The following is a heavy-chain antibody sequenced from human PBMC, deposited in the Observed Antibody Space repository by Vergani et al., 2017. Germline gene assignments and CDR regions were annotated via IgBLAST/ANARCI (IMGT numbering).Heavy chain of an antibody. J-gene: IGHJ5*01. V-gene: IGHV3-23*01. D-gene: IGHD1-1*01. CDR3: AKGGWNYWFDS. Sequence: EVQLLESGGDLVQPGGSLRLSCAASGFSFTTFAMSWVRQAPGKGLEWVSNINTNGDYTRYGYSVKGRFTISRDNSKSTLYLQMNSLRAEDTAIYYCAKGGWNYWFDSWGQGTLVIVS. CDR2: INTNGDYT. CDR1: GFSFTTFA.